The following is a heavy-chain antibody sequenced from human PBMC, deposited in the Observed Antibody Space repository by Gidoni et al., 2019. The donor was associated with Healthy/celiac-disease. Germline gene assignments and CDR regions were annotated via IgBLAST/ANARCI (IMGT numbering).Heavy chain of an antibody. V-gene: IGHV1-24*01. J-gene: IGHJ4*02. CDR3: ATSGRRELLPHMPFDY. CDR2: FDPEDGET. Sequence: HVQQVPVGDGVTKPGASGQVSSNVFGYIRTEVSMHWVRQAPGKGLEWMGGFDPEDGETIYAQKFQGRVTMTEDTSTDTAYMELSSLRSEDTAVYYCATSGRRELLPHMPFDYWGQGTLVTVSS. CDR1: GYIRTEVS. D-gene: IGHD1-26*01.